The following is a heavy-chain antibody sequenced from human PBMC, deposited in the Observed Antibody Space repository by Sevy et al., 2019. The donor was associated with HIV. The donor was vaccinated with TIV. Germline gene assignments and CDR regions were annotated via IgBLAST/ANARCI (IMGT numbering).Heavy chain of an antibody. V-gene: IGHV3-48*03. CDR3: ARDLPPSATTVAHFDH. D-gene: IGHD4-17*01. Sequence: GGSLRLSCAASGFTFSSYEMNWVRQAPGKGLEWVSYISNSGTTISYSDSVRGRFTISRDNARNSLYLQMNSLRGEDTAVYYCARDLPPSATTVAHFDHWGQGNLVTVSS. CDR2: ISNSGTTI. J-gene: IGHJ4*02. CDR1: GFTFSSYE.